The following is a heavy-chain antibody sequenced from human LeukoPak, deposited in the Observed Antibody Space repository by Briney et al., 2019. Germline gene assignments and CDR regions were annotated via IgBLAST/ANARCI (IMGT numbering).Heavy chain of an antibody. J-gene: IGHJ5*02. CDR1: GGSISSSSYY. CDR3: ARDNWSERGWNPGWFDP. D-gene: IGHD6-19*01. CDR2: IYYSGST. Sequence: SETLSLTCTVSGGSISSSSYYWGWIRQPPGKGLEWIGSIYYSGSTYYNPSLKSRVTISVDTSKNQFSLKLSSVTAADTAVYYCARDNWSERGWNPGWFDPWGQGTLVTVSS. V-gene: IGHV4-39*07.